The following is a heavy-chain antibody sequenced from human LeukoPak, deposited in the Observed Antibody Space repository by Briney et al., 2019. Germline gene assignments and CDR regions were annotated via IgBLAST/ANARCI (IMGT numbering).Heavy chain of an antibody. D-gene: IGHD1-26*01. CDR1: GASISSSNW. J-gene: IGHJ4*02. Sequence: PSETLSLTCAVSGASISSSNWWSWVRQPPGKGLEWIGEVFHTGSTTYNPSLQSRVTISVDKSKNQFSLKLSSVTAADTAVYYCARDAGGATVYWGQGILVTVSS. V-gene: IGHV4-4*02. CDR2: VFHTGST. CDR3: ARDAGGATVY.